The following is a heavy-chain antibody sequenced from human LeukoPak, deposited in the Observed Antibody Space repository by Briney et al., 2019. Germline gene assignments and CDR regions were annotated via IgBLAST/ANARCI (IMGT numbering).Heavy chain of an antibody. J-gene: IGHJ3*02. Sequence: GGSLRLSCAASGFTFSGSAMHWVCQASGKGLEWVGRIRSKANSYATAYAASVKGRFTISRDDSKNTAYLQMNSLKTEDTAVYYCTRPRYSSGWYKGAFDIWGQGTMVTVSS. CDR1: GFTFSGSA. CDR3: TRPRYSSGWYKGAFDI. CDR2: IRSKANSYAT. D-gene: IGHD6-19*01. V-gene: IGHV3-73*01.